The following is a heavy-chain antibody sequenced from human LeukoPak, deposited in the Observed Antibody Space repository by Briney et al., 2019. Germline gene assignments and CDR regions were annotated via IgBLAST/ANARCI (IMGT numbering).Heavy chain of an antibody. Sequence: SETLSLTCAVYGGSFSGYYWSWIRQPPGKGLEWIGEINHSGSTNYNPSLKSRVTISVDTSKNQFSLKLSSVTAADTAVYYCARGYRVGVLVYWGQGTLVTVSS. CDR1: GGSFSGYY. J-gene: IGHJ4*02. CDR2: INHSGST. CDR3: ARGYRVGVLVY. D-gene: IGHD3-16*01. V-gene: IGHV4-34*01.